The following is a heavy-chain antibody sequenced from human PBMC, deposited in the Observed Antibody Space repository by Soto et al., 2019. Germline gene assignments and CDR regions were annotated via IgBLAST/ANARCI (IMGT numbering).Heavy chain of an antibody. Sequence: EVQLLESGGGLVQPGGSLRLSCAASGFTFSAYAMSWVRQAPGKGLEWVSTISGGSNNTYYADSVKGRFTLSRDTSKSTLYLQMNSLKTEYPAIYYCTTRRDYAVIDWGQGTLVTVSS. J-gene: IGHJ4*02. CDR3: TTRRDYAVID. CDR2: ISGGSNNT. D-gene: IGHD2-21*01. V-gene: IGHV3-23*01. CDR1: GFTFSAYA.